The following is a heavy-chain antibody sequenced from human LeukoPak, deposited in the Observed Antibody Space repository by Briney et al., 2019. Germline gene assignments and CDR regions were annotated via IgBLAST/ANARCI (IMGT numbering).Heavy chain of an antibody. V-gene: IGHV1-69*05. CDR3: ARGNGWLQPFDY. D-gene: IGHD5-24*01. J-gene: IGHJ4*02. CDR2: INPIFGTA. Sequence: SVKVSCKASGGTFSSYAISWVRQAPGQGLEWMGGINPIFGTANYAQKFQGRVTITTDESTSTAYMELSSLRSEDTAVYYCARGNGWLQPFDYWGQGTLVTVSS. CDR1: GGTFSSYA.